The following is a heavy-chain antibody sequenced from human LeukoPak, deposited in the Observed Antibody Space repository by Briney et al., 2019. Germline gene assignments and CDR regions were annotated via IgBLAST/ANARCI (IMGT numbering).Heavy chain of an antibody. Sequence: SETLSLTCAVYGGSFSGYYWSWIRQPPGKGLVWIGEINHSGSTNYNPSLKSRVTISVDTSKNQFSLKLSSVTAADTAVYYCARGGGCSSTSCYRHFDYWGQGTLVTVSS. J-gene: IGHJ4*02. CDR1: GGSFSGYY. CDR2: INHSGST. D-gene: IGHD2-2*01. V-gene: IGHV4-34*01. CDR3: ARGGGCSSTSCYRHFDY.